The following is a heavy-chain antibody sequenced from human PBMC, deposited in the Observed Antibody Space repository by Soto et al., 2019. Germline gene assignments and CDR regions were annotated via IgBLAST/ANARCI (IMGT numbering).Heavy chain of an antibody. D-gene: IGHD2-21*01. CDR1: GFAFSSFH. CDR2: ISSEARNK. Sequence: QVQLVESGGGVVQPGRSLRLSCAASGFAFSSFHMHWVRQAPGKGLEWVSFISSEARNKYYADSVKGRFTISRDNSKNTLYLQMDSLRPDDTAVYTCARDGGDGTGGAFDIWGQGTMLTVSS. CDR3: ARDGGDGTGGAFDI. V-gene: IGHV3-30*04. J-gene: IGHJ3*02.